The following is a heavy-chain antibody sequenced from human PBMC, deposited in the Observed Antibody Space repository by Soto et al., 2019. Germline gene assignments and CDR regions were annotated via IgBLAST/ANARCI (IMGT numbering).Heavy chain of an antibody. J-gene: IGHJ4*02. CDR1: GYTFTSYA. D-gene: IGHD3-22*01. Sequence: QVQPVQSGAEVKKPGASVKVSCKASGYTFTSYAMHWVRQAPGQRLEWMGWINAGNGNTKHSQKFQGRVTITRDTSATTAYIELSSLRSEDTAVCYCASGDGYYCVDYWGQGTLVTVSS. CDR3: ASGDGYYCVDY. CDR2: INAGNGNT. V-gene: IGHV1-3*01.